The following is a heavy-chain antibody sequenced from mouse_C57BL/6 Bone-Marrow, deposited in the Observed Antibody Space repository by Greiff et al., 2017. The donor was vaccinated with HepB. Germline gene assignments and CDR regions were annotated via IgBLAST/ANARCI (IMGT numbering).Heavy chain of an antibody. D-gene: IGHD2-4*01. CDR2: IDPENGDT. Sequence: VQLKESGAELVRPGASVKLSCTASGFNIKDDYMHWVKQRPEQGLEWIGWIDPENGDTEYASKFQGKATITADTSSNTAYLQLSSLTSEDTAVYYCTTLYDYPDYWGRGTTLTVSS. CDR1: GFNIKDDY. V-gene: IGHV14-4*01. J-gene: IGHJ2*01. CDR3: TTLYDYPDY.